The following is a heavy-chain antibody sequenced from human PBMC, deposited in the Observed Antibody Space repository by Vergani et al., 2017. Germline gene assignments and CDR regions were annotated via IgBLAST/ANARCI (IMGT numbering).Heavy chain of an antibody. J-gene: IGHJ3*02. CDR3: AKVGRSEVAGTFGAFDI. Sequence: VQLVESGGGVVQPGRSLRLSCAASGFSFTSYGMHWVRQPPGKGLEWVATLSASDRRTHYADSVKGRFTISRDNSKNTLFLHMNSLRPEDTAVYYCAKVGRSEVAGTFGAFDIWGQGTMVTVSS. CDR2: LSASDRRT. D-gene: IGHD6-19*01. CDR1: GFSFTSYG. V-gene: IGHV3-23*04.